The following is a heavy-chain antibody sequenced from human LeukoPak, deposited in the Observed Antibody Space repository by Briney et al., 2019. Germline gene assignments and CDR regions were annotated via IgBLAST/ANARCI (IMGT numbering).Heavy chain of an antibody. CDR2: ISGSGGST. Sequence: GGSLRLSCAASGFTFSSYAMSWVRQAPGKGLEWASAISGSGGSTYYADSVKGRFTISRDNSKNTLYLQINSLRAEDTAVYYCARDRGSGSYEGYYFDYWGQGTLVTVSS. CDR3: ARDRGSGSYEGYYFDY. V-gene: IGHV3-23*01. D-gene: IGHD3-10*01. J-gene: IGHJ4*02. CDR1: GFTFSSYA.